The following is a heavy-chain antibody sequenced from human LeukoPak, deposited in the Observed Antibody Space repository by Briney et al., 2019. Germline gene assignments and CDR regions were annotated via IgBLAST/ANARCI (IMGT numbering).Heavy chain of an antibody. J-gene: IGHJ4*02. D-gene: IGHD2-21*02. Sequence: ASVKVSCKASGYTFTGYYMHWVRQAPGQGLEWMGWINPNSGGTNYAQKLQGRVTMTTDTSTSTAYMELRSLRSDDTAVYYCARHKLAYCGGDCYSDYWGQGTLVTVSS. CDR1: GYTFTGYY. CDR3: ARHKLAYCGGDCYSDY. CDR2: INPNSGGT. V-gene: IGHV1-2*02.